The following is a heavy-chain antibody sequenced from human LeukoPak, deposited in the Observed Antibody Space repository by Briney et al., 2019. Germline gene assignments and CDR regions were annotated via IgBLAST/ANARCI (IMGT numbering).Heavy chain of an antibody. CDR3: AKDVRGDGHRYFDS. D-gene: IGHD5-24*01. CDR2: IAYDSSTT. CDR1: GFIFTNFG. J-gene: IGHJ4*02. Sequence: GGSLRLSCSASGFIFTNFGIQWVRQTPGKGLEWVAYIAYDSSTTYFGASVEGRFTISRDTSKNTVYLQMNSLRLEDTAVYFCAKDVRGDGHRYFDSWGQGTLVSVSS. V-gene: IGHV3-30*02.